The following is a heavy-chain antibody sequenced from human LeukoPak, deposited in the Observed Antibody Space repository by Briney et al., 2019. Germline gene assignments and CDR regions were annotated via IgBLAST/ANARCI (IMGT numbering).Heavy chain of an antibody. CDR3: VRQFAS. CDR2: VSGSGSTV. CDR1: GFTFGDHI. J-gene: IGHJ4*02. Sequence: GGSLRLSCAASGFTFGDHIMNWVRQLPGKRLEWVAYVSGSGSTVYYADSVKGLFTVSRDNGKSSLYLQMNSLRVEDTALYYCVRQFASWGQGTLVTVSS. V-gene: IGHV3-48*01.